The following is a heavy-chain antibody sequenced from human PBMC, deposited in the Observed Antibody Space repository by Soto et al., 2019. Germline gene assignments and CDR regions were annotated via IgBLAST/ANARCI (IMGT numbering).Heavy chain of an antibody. Sequence: EVQLLESGGGLVQPGGSLRLSCAASGFTFSSYAMSWVRQAPGKGLEWVSAISGSGGSTYYADSVKGRFTISRDNSKNTLYLQMNSLRAEDTAVYYCAKDYDSSSWYVSPYFDYWGQGTLVTVSS. CDR3: AKDYDSSSWYVSPYFDY. CDR1: GFTFSSYA. CDR2: ISGSGGST. D-gene: IGHD6-13*01. V-gene: IGHV3-23*01. J-gene: IGHJ4*02.